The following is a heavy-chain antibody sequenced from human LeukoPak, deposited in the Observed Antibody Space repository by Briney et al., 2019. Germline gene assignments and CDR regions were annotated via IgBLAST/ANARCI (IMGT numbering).Heavy chain of an antibody. Sequence: GGSLRLSCSASGFTFSTYVMHWVRQAPGKGLDYVSGIGGDGGSTYYAGSVKGRFTISRDNSKNTLYLQMSSLRPEDTAIYYCVKGLTAIRSFWGQGTLVIVSS. CDR1: GFTFSTYV. J-gene: IGHJ4*02. D-gene: IGHD2-21*02. V-gene: IGHV3-64D*06. CDR3: VKGLTAIRSF. CDR2: IGGDGGST.